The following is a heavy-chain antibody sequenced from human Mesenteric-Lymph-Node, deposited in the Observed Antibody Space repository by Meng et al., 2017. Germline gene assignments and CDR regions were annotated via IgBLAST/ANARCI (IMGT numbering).Heavy chain of an antibody. Sequence: GESLKISCAASGFTFSRHWMSWVRQAPGKGLEGVANIKHDGSETYYVDSVKGRFTISGDNAKNSLYLQMNSLRAEDTALYYCARESLHGAPGHLGAFDIWGLGTMVTVSS. CDR3: ARESLHGAPGHLGAFDI. CDR1: GFTFSRHW. CDR2: IKHDGSET. D-gene: IGHD4-11*01. J-gene: IGHJ3*02. V-gene: IGHV3-7*01.